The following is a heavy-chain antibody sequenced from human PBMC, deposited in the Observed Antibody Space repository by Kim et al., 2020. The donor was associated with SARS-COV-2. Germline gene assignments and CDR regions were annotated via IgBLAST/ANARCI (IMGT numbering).Heavy chain of an antibody. CDR2: IYPGDSDT. Sequence: GESLKISCKGSGYSFTSYWIGWVRQMPGKGLEWMGIIYPGDSDTRYSPSFQGQVTISADKSISTAYLQWSSLKASDTAMYYCARHQTRYSPTMTTVTMLIYGMDVWGQGTTVTVSS. CDR1: GYSFTSYW. V-gene: IGHV5-51*01. CDR3: ARHQTRYSPTMTTVTMLIYGMDV. J-gene: IGHJ6*02. D-gene: IGHD4-17*01.